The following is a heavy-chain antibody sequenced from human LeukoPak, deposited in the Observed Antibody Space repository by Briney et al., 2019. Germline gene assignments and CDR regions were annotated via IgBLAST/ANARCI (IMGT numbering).Heavy chain of an antibody. D-gene: IGHD5-24*01. CDR2: ISYDGSNK. Sequence: GRSLRLSCAASGFTFSSYGMHWVRQAPGKGLEWVAVISYDGSNKYYADSVKGRFTISRDNSKNTLYLQMNSLRAEDTAVYYCAKDRCKERWLQFGGYYYGMDVWGQGTTVTVSS. J-gene: IGHJ6*02. CDR3: AKDRCKERWLQFGGYYYGMDV. CDR1: GFTFSSYG. V-gene: IGHV3-30*18.